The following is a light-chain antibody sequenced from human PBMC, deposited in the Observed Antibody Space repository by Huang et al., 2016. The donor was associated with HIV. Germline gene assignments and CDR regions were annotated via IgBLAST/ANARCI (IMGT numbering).Light chain of an antibody. Sequence: DIQMTQSPSSLSASVGDRVTITFRARQSISNYLNWYQQKPGKAPKLLIYAESSLQSGVPSRFSGSGSGTDFTLTISSLQPEDSAAYYCQQSYSPRTFGPGTKVDIK. J-gene: IGKJ3*01. V-gene: IGKV1-39*01. CDR2: AES. CDR1: QSISNY. CDR3: QQSYSPRT.